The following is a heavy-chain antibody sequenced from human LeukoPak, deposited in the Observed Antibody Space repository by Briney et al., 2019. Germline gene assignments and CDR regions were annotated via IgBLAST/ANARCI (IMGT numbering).Heavy chain of an antibody. J-gene: IGHJ4*02. CDR1: GYSISSGYY. CDR3: ASEPPSGSYSDY. V-gene: IGHV4-38-2*02. D-gene: IGHD1-26*01. CDR2: IYHSGST. Sequence: SETLSLTCTVSGYSISSGYYWGWIRQPPGKGLEWIGSIYHSGSTYYNPSLKSRVTISVDTSKNQFSLKLSSVTAADTAVYYCASEPPSGSYSDYWGQGTLVTVSS.